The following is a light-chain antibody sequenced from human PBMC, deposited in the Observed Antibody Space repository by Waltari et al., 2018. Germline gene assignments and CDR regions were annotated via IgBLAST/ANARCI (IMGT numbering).Light chain of an antibody. CDR1: QRIGKY. J-gene: IGKJ1*01. CDR2: GAS. Sequence: DIVLTQSPGPLSFSPGESATLFCRASQRIGKYLVWYQQKPGQAPRLLIYGASTRATGIPDRFSGRGSGTDFSLSITRLEPEDFAVYYCQHYVRLPATFGQGTTVEI. V-gene: IGKV3-20*01. CDR3: QHYVRLPAT.